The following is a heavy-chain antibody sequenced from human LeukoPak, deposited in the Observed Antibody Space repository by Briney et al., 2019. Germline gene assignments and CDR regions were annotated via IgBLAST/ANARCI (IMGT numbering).Heavy chain of an antibody. D-gene: IGHD3-10*01. CDR1: GGSISSYY. V-gene: IGHV4-59*01. CDR3: ARRLSYGSGSPYFDY. CDR2: IYYSGST. J-gene: IGHJ4*02. Sequence: SETLSLTCTVSGGSISSYYWSWIRQPPGKGLEWIGYIYYSGSTNYNPSLKSRVTISVDTSKSQFSLKLSSVTAADTAVYYCARRLSYGSGSPYFDYWGQGTLVTVSS.